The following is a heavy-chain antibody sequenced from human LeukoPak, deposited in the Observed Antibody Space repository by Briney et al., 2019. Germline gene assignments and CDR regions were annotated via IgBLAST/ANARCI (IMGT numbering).Heavy chain of an antibody. J-gene: IGHJ5*02. CDR3: ARSTQQSLNWFDP. D-gene: IGHD4-11*01. CDR2: ISAYNGNT. CDR1: GYTFTSYG. Sequence: ASVKVSRKTSGYTFTSYGIRWVRQAPGQGLEWMGWISAYNGNTNYAQKLQGRVTMTTDTSTSTAYMELRSLRSDDTAVYYCARSTQQSLNWFDPWGQGTLVTVSS. V-gene: IGHV1-18*01.